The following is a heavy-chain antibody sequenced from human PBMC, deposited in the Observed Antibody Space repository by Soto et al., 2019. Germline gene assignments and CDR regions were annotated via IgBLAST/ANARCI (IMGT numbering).Heavy chain of an antibody. V-gene: IGHV1-18*01. D-gene: IGHD2-21*02. Sequence: ASVKVSCKASGYTFTSYGISWVRQAPGQGLEWMGWISAYNGNTNYAQKLQGRVTMTTDTSTSTAYMELRSLRSDDTAVYYCARDQGAYCGGDCYLYNWFAPWGQGTLVTVSS. CDR3: ARDQGAYCGGDCYLYNWFAP. CDR1: GYTFTSYG. J-gene: IGHJ5*02. CDR2: ISAYNGNT.